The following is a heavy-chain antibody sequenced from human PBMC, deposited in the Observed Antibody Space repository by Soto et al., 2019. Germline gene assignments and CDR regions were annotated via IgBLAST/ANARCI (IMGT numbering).Heavy chain of an antibody. CDR2: IWYDGSNK. Sequence: GGSLRLSCAASGFNFSSYGMHWVRQAPGKGLEWVAVIWYDGSNKYYADSVKGRFTISRDNSKNTLYLQMNSLRAEDTAVYYCAREQGYCSGGSCWGAFDIWGQGTMVTVSS. J-gene: IGHJ3*02. D-gene: IGHD2-15*01. CDR3: AREQGYCSGGSCWGAFDI. V-gene: IGHV3-33*01. CDR1: GFNFSSYG.